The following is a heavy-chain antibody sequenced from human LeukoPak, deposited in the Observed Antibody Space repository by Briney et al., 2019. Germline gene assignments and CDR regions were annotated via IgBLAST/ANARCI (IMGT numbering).Heavy chain of an antibody. CDR1: GGSISSSRYY. Sequence: SETLSLTCTVSGGSISSSRYYWGWIRQPPGKGLEWIGSIYYSGITYCNPSLKSRVTIFADTSKNQVSLQLSSVTAADTAVYYCAGRPAGYWGQGTLVTVSS. CDR2: IYYSGIT. J-gene: IGHJ4*02. V-gene: IGHV4-39*01. CDR3: AGRPAGY.